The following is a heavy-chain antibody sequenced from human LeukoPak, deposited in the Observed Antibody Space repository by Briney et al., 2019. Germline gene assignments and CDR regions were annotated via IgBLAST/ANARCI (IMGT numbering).Heavy chain of an antibody. CDR3: AKDIRGSTSWYGLDY. D-gene: IGHD6-13*01. CDR2: ISWDGGST. V-gene: IGHV3-43D*03. CDR1: GFTFDDYA. J-gene: IGHJ4*02. Sequence: GGSLRLSCAASGFTFDDYAMHWARQAPGKGLEWVSLISWDGGSTYYAASVKGRFTISRDNSKNSLYLQMNSLRAEDTALYCCAKDIRGSTSWYGLDYWGQGTLVTVSS.